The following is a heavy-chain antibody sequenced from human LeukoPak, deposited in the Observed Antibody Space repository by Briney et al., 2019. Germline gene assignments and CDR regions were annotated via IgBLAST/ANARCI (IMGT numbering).Heavy chain of an antibody. Sequence: SETLSLTCAVFGASISSSNWWSWVRQPPGKGLEWIGEIYHTGSANYNPSLKSRVTISADKSKNQFSLQLSSVTAADTAVYYCARVYSGSDYWGQGTLVTVSS. J-gene: IGHJ4*02. CDR1: GASISSSNW. CDR2: IYHTGSA. CDR3: ARVYSGSDY. D-gene: IGHD1-26*01. V-gene: IGHV4-4*02.